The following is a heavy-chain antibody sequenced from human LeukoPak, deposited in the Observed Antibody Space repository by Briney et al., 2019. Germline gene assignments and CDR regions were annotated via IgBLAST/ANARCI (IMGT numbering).Heavy chain of an antibody. CDR2: MNPNSGNT. CDR3: ARGGYDFWSGYRLSDYYMDV. V-gene: IGHV1-8*01. CDR1: GYTFTSYD. D-gene: IGHD3-3*01. Sequence: ASVKVSCKASGYTFTSYDINWVRQATGQGLEWMGWMNPNSGNTGYAQKFQGRVTMTRNTSISTAYMELSSLRSEDTAVYYCARGGYDFWSGYRLSDYYMDVWGQGTTVTVSS. J-gene: IGHJ6*03.